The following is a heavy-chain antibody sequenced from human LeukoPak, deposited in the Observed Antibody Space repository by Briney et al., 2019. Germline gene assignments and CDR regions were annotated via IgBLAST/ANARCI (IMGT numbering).Heavy chain of an antibody. CDR2: IKSKTDGGTT. Sequence: KPGGSLRLSCAASGFTFSNAWMSWVRQAPGKGLEWVGRIKSKTDGGTTDYAAPVKGRFTISRDDSKNTLYLQMNSLKTEDTAVYYCTAGDYDILTGYYRYYWGQGTLVTVSS. CDR3: TAGDYDILTGYYRYY. CDR1: GFTFSNAW. D-gene: IGHD3-9*01. J-gene: IGHJ4*02. V-gene: IGHV3-15*01.